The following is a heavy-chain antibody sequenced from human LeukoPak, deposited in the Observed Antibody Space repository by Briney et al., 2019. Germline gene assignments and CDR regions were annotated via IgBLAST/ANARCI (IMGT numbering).Heavy chain of an antibody. V-gene: IGHV1-18*01. D-gene: IGHD3-9*01. CDR1: GYTFTSYG. CDR3: ARMSDILTGYYSHFDY. J-gene: IGHJ4*02. Sequence: GASVKVSCKASGYTFTSYGISWVRQAPGQGLEWMGWISAYNGNTNYAQKLQGRVTMTTDTSTSTAYMELRSLRSDDTAVYYCARMSDILTGYYSHFDYWGQETLVTVSS. CDR2: ISAYNGNT.